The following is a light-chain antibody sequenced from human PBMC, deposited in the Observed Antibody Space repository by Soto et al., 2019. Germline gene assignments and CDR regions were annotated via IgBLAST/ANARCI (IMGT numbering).Light chain of an antibody. Sequence: VLTRYPGSVSSSRGERASLSGVASQSVSSYLAWYQQKPGQAPRLLIYGASTRATGIPARFSGSGSGTEFTLTISSLQSEDFAVYYCQQYNNWPPWKCGQGTKGDIK. CDR2: GAS. J-gene: IGKJ1*01. V-gene: IGKV3-15*01. CDR3: QQYNNWPPWK. CDR1: QSVSSY.